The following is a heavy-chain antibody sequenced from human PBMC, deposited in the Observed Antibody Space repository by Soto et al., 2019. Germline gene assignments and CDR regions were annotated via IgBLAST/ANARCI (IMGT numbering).Heavy chain of an antibody. J-gene: IGHJ4*02. CDR2: INAGNGNT. Sequence: ASVKVSCKASGYTFTSYAMHWVRQAPGQRLEWMGWINAGNGNTKYSQKFQGRVNINRDTSASTAYMELSSLRSEDTAVYYCARAVGGPTSNLDYWGQGTLVTVSS. CDR3: ARAVGGPTSNLDY. V-gene: IGHV1-3*01. CDR1: GYTFTSYA. D-gene: IGHD3-16*01.